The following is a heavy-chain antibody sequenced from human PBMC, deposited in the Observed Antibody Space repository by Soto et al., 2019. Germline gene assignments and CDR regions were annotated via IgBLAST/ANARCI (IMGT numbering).Heavy chain of an antibody. CDR2: ISYDGSNK. CDR1: GFTFSSYG. CDR3: AKDASLIVPNYFDY. Sequence: QVQLVESGGGVVQPGRSLRLSCAVSGFTFSSYGMHWVRQAPGKGLEWVAVISYDGSNKCYADSVKGRFTISRDNSKNTLYLQMNSLRAEDTALYYCAKDASLIVPNYFDYWGQGTLVTVSS. J-gene: IGHJ4*02. D-gene: IGHD3-22*01. V-gene: IGHV3-30*18.